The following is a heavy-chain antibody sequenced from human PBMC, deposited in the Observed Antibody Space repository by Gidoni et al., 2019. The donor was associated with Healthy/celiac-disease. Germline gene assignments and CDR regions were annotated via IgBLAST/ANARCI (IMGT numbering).Heavy chain of an antibody. CDR1: GGTFSSYT. Sequence: QVQLVQSGAEVKKPGSSVKVSCKASGGTFSSYTISWVRQAPGQGLEWMGRIIPILGIANYAQKFQGRVTITADKSTSTAYMELSSLRSEDTAVYYCARGGSGFPYYFDYWGQGTLVTVSS. V-gene: IGHV1-69*02. J-gene: IGHJ4*02. CDR2: IIPILGIA. D-gene: IGHD6-19*01. CDR3: ARGGSGFPYYFDY.